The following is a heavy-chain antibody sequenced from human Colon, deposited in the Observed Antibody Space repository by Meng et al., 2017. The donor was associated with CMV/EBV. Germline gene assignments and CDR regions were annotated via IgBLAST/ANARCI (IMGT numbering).Heavy chain of an antibody. D-gene: IGHD6-19*01. CDR3: ARGRTGTGWKYYFDH. Sequence: GGSLRLSCTTSGFTFDDYALAWVRQAPGKGLELVGFSRSSEFGGTREYAASVKDRFTISRDSSRNIVFLQMNGLQSDDTAVYFCARGRTGTGWKYYFDHWGRGTLVTVSS. V-gene: IGHV3-49*04. CDR2: SRSSEFGGTR. CDR1: GFTFDDYA. J-gene: IGHJ4*02.